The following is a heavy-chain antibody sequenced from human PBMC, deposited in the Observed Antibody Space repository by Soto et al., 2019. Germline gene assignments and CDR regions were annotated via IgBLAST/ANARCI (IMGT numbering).Heavy chain of an antibody. CDR1: GGSFSGYY. V-gene: IGHV4-34*01. J-gene: IGHJ6*02. D-gene: IGHD6-19*01. CDR3: ARVPQYSSGWSRRLYGMDV. Sequence: PSETLSLTCAVYGGSFSGYYWSWIRQPPGKGLEWIGEINHSGSTNYNPSLKSRVTISVDTSKNQFSLKLSSVTAADTAVYYCARVPQYSSGWSRRLYGMDVWGQGTTVTVSS. CDR2: INHSGST.